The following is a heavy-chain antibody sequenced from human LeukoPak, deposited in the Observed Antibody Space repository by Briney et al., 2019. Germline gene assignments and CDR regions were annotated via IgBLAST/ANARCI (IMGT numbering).Heavy chain of an antibody. D-gene: IGHD4-11*01. CDR1: GVTVSTSY. V-gene: IGHV3-66*01. CDR2: MYSGGGT. Sequence: PGGSLRLSCAASGVTVSTSYMSWVRQAPGKGLEWVSIMYSGGGTDYADSVKGRFTISRDNSKNTLYLQMNSLRAEDTAVYYCARDPAPYYSDYGHWGQGTLVTVSS. CDR3: ARDPAPYYSDYGH. J-gene: IGHJ4*02.